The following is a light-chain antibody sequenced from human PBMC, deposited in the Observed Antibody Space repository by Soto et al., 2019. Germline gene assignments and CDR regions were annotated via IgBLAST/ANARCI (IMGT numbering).Light chain of an antibody. CDR1: QSVGTF. Sequence: ESVPTQAASALTLAPGERRTLSNNASQSVGTFFAWYQQKPGQAPRLLIYDASNRATGIPARFSGSGSGTDFTLTISSLEPEDFALYYCQQCYNWPQWTFGQGTKVDVK. CDR3: QQCYNWPQWT. J-gene: IGKJ1*01. CDR2: DAS. V-gene: IGKV3-11*01.